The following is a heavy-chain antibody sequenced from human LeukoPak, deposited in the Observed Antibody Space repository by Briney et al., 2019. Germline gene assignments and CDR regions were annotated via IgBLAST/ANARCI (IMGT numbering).Heavy chain of an antibody. CDR3: ARDVGWNWFDP. CDR1: GFTFSSYG. V-gene: IGHV3-33*01. D-gene: IGHD3-10*01. J-gene: IGHJ5*02. CDR2: IWYDGSNK. Sequence: GGSLRLSCAASGFTFSSYGMHWVRQAPGKGLEWVAVIWYDGSNKYYADSVKGRFTISRDNSKNTLYLQMNSLRAEDTAVYYCARDVGWNWFDPWGQGTLVTVSS.